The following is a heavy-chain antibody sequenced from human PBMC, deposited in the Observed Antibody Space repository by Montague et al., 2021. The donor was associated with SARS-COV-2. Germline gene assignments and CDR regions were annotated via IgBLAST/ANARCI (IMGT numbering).Heavy chain of an antibody. CDR2: LYSGGTT. D-gene: IGHD5-12*01. CDR3: AREGYSAYDYGGFDI. V-gene: IGHV3-66*02. CDR1: GFSVSHNY. Sequence: SLRLSGAASGFSVSHNYMSWVRQAPGKGLEWVSVLYSGGTTHYADSVKXRLTISRDNSKNTLYVQVDSLRPEDTAVYYCAREGYSAYDYGGFDIWGQGTMVIVSS. J-gene: IGHJ3*02.